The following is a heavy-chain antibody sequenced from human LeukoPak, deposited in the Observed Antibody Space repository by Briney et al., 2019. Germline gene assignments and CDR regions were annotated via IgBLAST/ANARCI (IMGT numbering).Heavy chain of an antibody. CDR3: ARALSIAARLLSDY. J-gene: IGHJ4*02. CDR2: INPNSGGT. CDR1: GYTFTGYY. Sequence: ASVKVSCKASGYTFTGYYMHWVRQAPGQGLEWMGWINPNSGGTNYAQKFQGRVTMTRDTSISTAYMELSRLRSDDTAVYYCARALSIAARLLSDYWGQGTLVTVSS. V-gene: IGHV1-2*02. D-gene: IGHD6-6*01.